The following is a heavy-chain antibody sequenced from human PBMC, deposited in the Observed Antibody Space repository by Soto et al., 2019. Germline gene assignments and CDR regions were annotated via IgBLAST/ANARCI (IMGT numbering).Heavy chain of an antibody. Sequence: HPGGSLRLSCAASGFTFSSYGMHWVRQAPGKGLEWVAVISYDGSNKYYADSVKGRFTISRDNSKNTLYLQMNSLRAEDTAVYYCAKENELAENDWNLAFDYWGQGTLVTVSS. CDR3: AKENELAENDWNLAFDY. CDR2: ISYDGSNK. V-gene: IGHV3-30*18. CDR1: GFTFSSYG. D-gene: IGHD1-1*01. J-gene: IGHJ4*02.